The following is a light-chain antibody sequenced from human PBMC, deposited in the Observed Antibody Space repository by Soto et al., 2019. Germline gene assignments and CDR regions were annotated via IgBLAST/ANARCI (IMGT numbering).Light chain of an antibody. V-gene: IGKV3-15*01. J-gene: IGKJ1*01. CDR3: QKYNNWPGT. Sequence: ETVVMQSRATLSVSPGGRSTLSCKAVQSVSSNLAWYQQKPGQPPTLLIYGXSTRATXTXARFSGSGSGTESTLNISSLQSEDFAVYYCQKYNNWPGTFGQGTKVDIK. CDR2: GXS. CDR1: QSVSSN.